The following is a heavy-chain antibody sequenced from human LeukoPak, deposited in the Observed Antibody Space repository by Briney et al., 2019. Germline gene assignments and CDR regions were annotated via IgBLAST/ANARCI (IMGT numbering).Heavy chain of an antibody. Sequence: PSETLSLTCTVSGGSISSYYWSWIRQPPGKGLEWIGYIYYSGSTNYNPSLKSRVTISVDTSKNQFSLKLSSVTAADTAVYYCVKGGVYPPYYFDYWGRGPRVTVSS. CDR3: VKGGVYPPYYFDY. CDR2: IYYSGST. CDR1: GGSISSYY. V-gene: IGHV4-59*01. J-gene: IGHJ4*02. D-gene: IGHD2-8*02.